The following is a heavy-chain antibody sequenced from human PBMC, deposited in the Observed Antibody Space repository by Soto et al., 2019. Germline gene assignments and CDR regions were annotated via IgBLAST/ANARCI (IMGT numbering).Heavy chain of an antibody. Sequence: QVQLQESGPGLVEPSGTLSLTCGVSGGTIRSPDWWTWVRQPPGKGLEWIGEIFQSGSTNNTPSLTSRVTISVDKSKNQFSLTLTSVTAADTAVYFCARGRGRYSSGWSWFDPWGQGILVTVSS. CDR2: IFQSGST. V-gene: IGHV4-4*02. J-gene: IGHJ5*02. CDR3: ARGRGRYSSGWSWFDP. CDR1: GGTIRSPDW. D-gene: IGHD6-19*01.